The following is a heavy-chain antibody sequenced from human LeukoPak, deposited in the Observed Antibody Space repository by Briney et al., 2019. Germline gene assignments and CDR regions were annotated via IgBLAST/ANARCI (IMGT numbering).Heavy chain of an antibody. D-gene: IGHD6-13*01. V-gene: IGHV3-23*01. Sequence: PGGSLRLSCAASGFTFSSYAMSWVRQAPGKGLEWVSAISGSGGSTYYADSVKGRFTISRDNSKNTLYLQMNSLRAEDTAVYYCAKALVASSSWMPFDYWGQGTLVNVSS. CDR2: ISGSGGST. J-gene: IGHJ4*02. CDR3: AKALVASSSWMPFDY. CDR1: GFTFSSYA.